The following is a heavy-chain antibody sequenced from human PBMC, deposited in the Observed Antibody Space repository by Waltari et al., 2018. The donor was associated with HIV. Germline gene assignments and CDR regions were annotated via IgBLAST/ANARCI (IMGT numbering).Heavy chain of an antibody. CDR1: GFTFSNYA. J-gene: IGHJ6*02. Sequence: EVQLLESGGAFVQPGGSLRLSCAASGFTFSNYALNWVRQAPGKGLGWVSGIRDRGTWTYYADSVRRLFTISRDNPKTTLYLQMNSLRAEDTAVYYCAKPRRSSYYSVHYYYGMDVWGQGTTVTVSS. CDR3: AKPRRSSYYSVHYYYGMDV. D-gene: IGHD1-26*01. V-gene: IGHV3-23*01. CDR2: IRDRGTWT.